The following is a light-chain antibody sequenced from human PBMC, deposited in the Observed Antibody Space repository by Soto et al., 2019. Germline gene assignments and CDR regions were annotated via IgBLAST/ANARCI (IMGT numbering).Light chain of an antibody. J-gene: IGLJ2*01. CDR1: SSDVGGYNY. CDR3: SSYTSSSTVV. V-gene: IGLV2-14*01. CDR2: DVS. Sequence: QSALTQPASVSGSPGQSITISCTGTSSDVGGYNYVSWYQQHPGKAPKLMIYDVSNRPSGVSNRFSGSKSGNTASLTISGLQAEAEAAYYCSSYTSSSTVVFGGGTKLTVL.